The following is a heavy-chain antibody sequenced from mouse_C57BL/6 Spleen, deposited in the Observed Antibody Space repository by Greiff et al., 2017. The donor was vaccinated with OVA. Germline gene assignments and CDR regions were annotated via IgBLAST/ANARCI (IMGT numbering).Heavy chain of an antibody. CDR1: GYTFTSYW. J-gene: IGHJ4*01. CDR2: INPSNGGT. V-gene: IGHV1-53*01. D-gene: IGHD1-1*02. CDR3: ARSDGGNHYYYAMDY. Sequence: QVQLQQPGTDLVKPGASVKLSCKASGYTFTSYWMHWVQQRPGQGLEWIGNINPSNGGTNYNEKFKSKATLTVDKSSSTAYMQLSSLTTEDSAVDYCARSDGGNHYYYAMDYWGQGTSVTVSS.